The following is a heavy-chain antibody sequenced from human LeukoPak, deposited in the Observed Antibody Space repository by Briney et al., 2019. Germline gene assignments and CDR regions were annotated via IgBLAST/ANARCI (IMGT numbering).Heavy chain of an antibody. CDR3: AKDLYGGNSDYYYYYGMDV. CDR1: GFTFSSYA. CDR2: ISGSGGST. V-gene: IGHV3-23*01. Sequence: PGGSLRLSCAASGFTFSSYAMSWVRQAPGKGLEWVSAISGSGGSTYYADSVKGRFTISRDNSKNTLYLQMNSQRAEDTAVYYCAKDLYGGNSDYYYYYGMDVWGQGTTVTVSS. J-gene: IGHJ6*02. D-gene: IGHD4-23*01.